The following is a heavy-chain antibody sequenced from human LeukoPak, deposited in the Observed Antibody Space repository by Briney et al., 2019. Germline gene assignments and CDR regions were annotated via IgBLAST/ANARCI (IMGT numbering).Heavy chain of an antibody. CDR2: IRYDGSNK. D-gene: IGHD6-13*01. V-gene: IGHV3-30*02. CDR1: GFTFSSYG. Sequence: GGSLRLSCAASGFTFSSYGMHWVRQAPGKGLGWVAFIRYDGSNKYYADSVKGRFTISRDNSKNTLYLQMNSLRAEDTAVYYCAKTDGVAYAAAGTVAFDYWGQGTLVTVSS. J-gene: IGHJ4*02. CDR3: AKTDGVAYAAAGTVAFDY.